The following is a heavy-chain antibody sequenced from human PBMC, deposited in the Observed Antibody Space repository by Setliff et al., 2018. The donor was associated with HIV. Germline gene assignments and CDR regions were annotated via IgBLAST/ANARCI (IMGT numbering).Heavy chain of an antibody. V-gene: IGHV1-46*01. J-gene: IGHJ5*02. CDR3: ARDKTPIFGVVIATNWFDP. CDR2: INPSDGST. Sequence: ASVKVSCKASGYTFTSYYMHWVRQAPGQGLEWMGMINPSDGSTRYAQKLQGRVTMTRDTSTTTVYMELRSLRSGDTAVYYCARDKTPIFGVVIATNWFDPWGQGTLVTVSS. D-gene: IGHD3-3*01. CDR1: GYTFTSYY.